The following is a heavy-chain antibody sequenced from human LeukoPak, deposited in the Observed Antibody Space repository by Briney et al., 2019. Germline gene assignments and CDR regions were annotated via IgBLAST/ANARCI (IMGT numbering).Heavy chain of an antibody. D-gene: IGHD2-2*01. V-gene: IGHV3-33*06. CDR1: GFTFSDYG. J-gene: IGHJ3*02. CDR3: AKGGYCSSSSYYGVDAFDI. Sequence: GGSLRLSCAASGFTFSDYGMHWVRQAPGKGLEWVAVIWYDGSNKYYVDSVKGRFTISRDNSKNTLYLQMNSLRAEDTAVYYCAKGGYCSSSSYYGVDAFDIWGQGTMVTVSS. CDR2: IWYDGSNK.